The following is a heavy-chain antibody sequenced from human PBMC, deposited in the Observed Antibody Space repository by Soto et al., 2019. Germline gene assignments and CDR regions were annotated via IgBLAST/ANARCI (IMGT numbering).Heavy chain of an antibody. D-gene: IGHD5-12*01. V-gene: IGHV1-2*04. CDR1: GYTFTGYY. CDR3: ARDRRGDGYNDAFDI. CDR2: INPNSGGT. Sequence: ASVKVSCKASGYTFTGYYMHWVRQAPGQGLEWMGWINPNSGGTNYAQKFQGWVTMTRDTSISTAYMELSRLRSDDTAVYYCARDRRGDGYNDAFDIWGQGTMVNVS. J-gene: IGHJ3*02.